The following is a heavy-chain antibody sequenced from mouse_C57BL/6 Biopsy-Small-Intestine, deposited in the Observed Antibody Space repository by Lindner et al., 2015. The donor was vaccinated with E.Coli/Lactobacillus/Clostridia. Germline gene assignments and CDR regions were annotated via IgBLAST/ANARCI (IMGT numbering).Heavy chain of an antibody. CDR1: GYSITSDY. J-gene: IGHJ2*01. CDR3: ARSGTYYSYDEGLDY. Sequence: VQLQESGPGLAKPSQTLSLTCSVTGYSITSDYWNWIRKFPGNKLEFMGYINYSGNTYYNPSLKSRISITRDTSKNQYYLQLNSVTTEDTATYYCARSGTYYSYDEGLDYWGPGTTLTVSS. CDR2: INYSGNT. V-gene: IGHV3-8*01. D-gene: IGHD2-12*01.